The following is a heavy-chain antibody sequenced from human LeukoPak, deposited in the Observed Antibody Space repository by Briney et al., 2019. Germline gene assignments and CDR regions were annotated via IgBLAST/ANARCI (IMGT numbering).Heavy chain of an antibody. CDR1: GGSLSGYY. J-gene: IGHJ3*02. Sequence: SETLSLTCAVYGGSLSGYYWSWIPQPPGKGLEWIGEINHSGSTNYNPSLKSRVTISVDTSKNQFSLKLSSVTAADTAVYYCARGRYYSDSSGYYGDAFDIWGQGTMVTVSS. V-gene: IGHV4-34*01. CDR3: ARGRYYSDSSGYYGDAFDI. CDR2: INHSGST. D-gene: IGHD3-22*01.